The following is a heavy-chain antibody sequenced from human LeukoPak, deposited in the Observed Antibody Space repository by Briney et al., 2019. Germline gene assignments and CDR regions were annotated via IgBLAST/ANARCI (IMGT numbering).Heavy chain of an antibody. CDR3: ATDRYYGSGSYYKFDH. J-gene: IGHJ4*02. CDR1: GASFSGYY. D-gene: IGHD3-10*01. V-gene: IGHV4-34*01. Sequence: SETLSLTCGVSGASFSGYYWSWIRQPPGKELEWIGEINHSGGTNYNPSLKSRVTISVDTSKKQFSLKLRSVTAEDTAVYYCATDRYYGSGSYYKFDHWGQGTLVTVSS. CDR2: INHSGGT.